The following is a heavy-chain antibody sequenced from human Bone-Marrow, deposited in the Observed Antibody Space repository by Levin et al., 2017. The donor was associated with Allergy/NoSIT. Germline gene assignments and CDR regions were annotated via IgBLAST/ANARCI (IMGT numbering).Heavy chain of an antibody. D-gene: IGHD6-13*01. CDR3: ARETGGSGWYTVDY. J-gene: IGHJ4*02. Sequence: SGESLKISCAASGFTFSSYAMAWVRQAPGKGLQWVSTIRPTGGRTYYADSVEGRFTISRDNSKNTVYLQMNSLRAEDTAKYYCARETGGSGWYTVDYWGRGTLVTVSS. CDR2: IRPTGGRT. V-gene: IGHV3-23*01. CDR1: GFTFSSYA.